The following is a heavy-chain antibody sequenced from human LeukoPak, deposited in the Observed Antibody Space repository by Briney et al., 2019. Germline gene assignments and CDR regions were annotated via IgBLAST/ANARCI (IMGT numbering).Heavy chain of an antibody. V-gene: IGHV1-18*01. J-gene: IGHJ6*03. D-gene: IGHD3-10*01. CDR2: ISAYNGNT. Sequence: ASVKVSCKASGYTFTSYGISWVRQAPGQGLEWMGWISAYNGNTNYAQKLQGRVTMTTDTSTSTAYMELRSLRSDDTAVYYCARGTHFGNYYYYYMDVWGKGTTVTISS. CDR3: ARGTHFGNYYYYYMDV. CDR1: GYTFTSYG.